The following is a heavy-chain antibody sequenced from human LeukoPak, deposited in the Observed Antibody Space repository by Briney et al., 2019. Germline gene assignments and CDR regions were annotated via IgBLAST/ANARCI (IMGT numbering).Heavy chain of an antibody. Sequence: GGSLRLSCAASGFTFNSYAMSWVRHAPGKGLDWVSGISGSGGDTDYADSVKGRFTISRDNSKNTLYLQMNSLRAEDTAVYYCAKDIGATVTTIDYWGQGTLVTVSS. D-gene: IGHD4-17*01. CDR2: ISGSGGDT. CDR3: AKDIGATVTTIDY. J-gene: IGHJ4*02. V-gene: IGHV3-23*01. CDR1: GFTFNSYA.